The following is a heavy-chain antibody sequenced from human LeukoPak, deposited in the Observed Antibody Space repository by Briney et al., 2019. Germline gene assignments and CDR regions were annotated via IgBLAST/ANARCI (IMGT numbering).Heavy chain of an antibody. CDR2: IYHSGST. CDR1: GGSISSYY. D-gene: IGHD2/OR15-2a*01. V-gene: IGHV4-59*01. Sequence: SETLSLTCTVSGGSISSYYWSWIRQPPGKGLEWIGYIYHSGSTNYNPSLKSRVTISVDTSKNQFSLKLSSVTAADTAVYYCAREFFSDFYFGYWGQGTLVTVSS. CDR3: AREFFSDFYFGY. J-gene: IGHJ4*02.